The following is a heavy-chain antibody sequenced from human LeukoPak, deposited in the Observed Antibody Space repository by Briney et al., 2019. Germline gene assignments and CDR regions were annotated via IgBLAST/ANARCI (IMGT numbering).Heavy chain of an antibody. V-gene: IGHV3-21*04. CDR3: ARDRGRYYDSRGFYWGYYFDS. J-gene: IGHJ4*02. CDR1: GFTFSSNA. D-gene: IGHD3-22*01. CDR2: ISDSSSYT. Sequence: GGSLRLSCAASGFTFSSNAMSWVRQAPGKGLEWVSYISDSSSYTYYADSVKGRFTIFRDNAKNSLYLQMNSLRAEDTAIYYCARDRGRYYDSRGFYWGYYFDSWGQGILATVST.